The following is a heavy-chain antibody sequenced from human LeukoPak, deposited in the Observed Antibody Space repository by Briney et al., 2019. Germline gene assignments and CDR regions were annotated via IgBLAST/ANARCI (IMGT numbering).Heavy chain of an antibody. D-gene: IGHD3-10*02. J-gene: IGHJ4*02. Sequence: ASVKVSCKASGDTFNNYDINWVRQATGQGLEWMGWLSPNSGDTGFAQKFQGRVTITRDTSITTAYMELNSLRYEDTAVYYCARVPPAGGVRGLIPFFDQWGPGTPVTVSS. CDR3: ARVPPAGGVRGLIPFFDQ. CDR2: LSPNSGDT. V-gene: IGHV1-8*03. CDR1: GDTFNNYD.